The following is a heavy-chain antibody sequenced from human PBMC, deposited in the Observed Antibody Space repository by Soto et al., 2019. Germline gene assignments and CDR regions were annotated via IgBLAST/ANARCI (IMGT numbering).Heavy chain of an antibody. CDR2: ISAYNGNT. D-gene: IGHD3-3*02. CDR1: GYTFTSYG. J-gene: IGHJ5*02. CDR3: ARDSMVHHWFDP. V-gene: IGHV1-18*04. Sequence: ASVKVSCKASGYTFTSYGISWVRQAPGQGLEWMGWISAYNGNTNYAQKLQGRVTMTTGTSTSTAYVELRSLRSDDTAVYYCARDSMVHHWFDPWGQGTLVTVSS.